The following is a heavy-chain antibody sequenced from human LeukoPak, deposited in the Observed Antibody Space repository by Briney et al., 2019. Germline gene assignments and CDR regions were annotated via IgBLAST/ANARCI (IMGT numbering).Heavy chain of an antibody. CDR3: ARDAGYCSSTSCPAFYYYYGMDV. D-gene: IGHD2-2*01. J-gene: IGHJ6*02. CDR1: GFTFSPLG. V-gene: IGHV3-48*01. Sequence: PGGSLRLSCAASGFTFSPLGMNWVRQAPGRGLEWVSYISSGSSTTYYADSVKGRFTISRDNSKNTLYLQMNSLRAEDTAVYYCARDAGYCSSTSCPAFYYYYGMDVWGQGTTVTVSS. CDR2: ISSGSSTT.